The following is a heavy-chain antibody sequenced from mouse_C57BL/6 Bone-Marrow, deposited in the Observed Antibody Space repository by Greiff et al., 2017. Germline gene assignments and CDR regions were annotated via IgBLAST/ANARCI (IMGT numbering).Heavy chain of an antibody. J-gene: IGHJ1*03. V-gene: IGHV1-19*01. CDR3: GRSGQDYYGSSYDWYFDV. CDR1: GYTFTDYY. Sequence: VQLQQSGPVLVKPGASVKMSCKASGYTFTDYYMNWVKQSHGKSLEWIGVINPYNGGTSYNQKFKGKATLTVDKYSRTAYMELNSLTSEDSAVYYCGRSGQDYYGSSYDWYFDVWSTVTTVTFSS. D-gene: IGHD1-1*01. CDR2: INPYNGGT.